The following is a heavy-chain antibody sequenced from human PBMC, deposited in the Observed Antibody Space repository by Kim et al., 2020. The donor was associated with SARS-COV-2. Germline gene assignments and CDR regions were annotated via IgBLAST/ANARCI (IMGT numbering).Heavy chain of an antibody. D-gene: IGHD5-12*01. CDR2: ISYDGSNK. J-gene: IGHJ6*02. V-gene: IGHV3-30*18. CDR1: GFTFSSYG. Sequence: GGSLRLSCAASGFTFSSYGMHWVRPAPGKGLEWVAVISYDGSNKYYADSVKGRFTISRDNSKNTMYLQMNCLKAEDTAVYYCAKERGGWLQVYGMDVWGQGTTVTVSS. CDR3: AKERGGWLQVYGMDV.